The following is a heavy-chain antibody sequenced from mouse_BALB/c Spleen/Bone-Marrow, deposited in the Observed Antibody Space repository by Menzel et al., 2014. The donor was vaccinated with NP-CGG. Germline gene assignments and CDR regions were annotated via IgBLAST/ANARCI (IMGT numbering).Heavy chain of an antibody. D-gene: IGHD1-1*01. CDR2: INPSSGYT. CDR3: ARSLRWYFDV. V-gene: IGHV1-4*01. J-gene: IGHJ1*01. Sequence: VQLAESGAELARPGASVKMSCKASGYTFTSYTMHWVKQRPGQGLEWIGYINPSSGYTNYNQRFKDKATLTADKSSSTAYMQLSSLTSEDSAVYYCARSLRWYFDVWGAGTTVTVSS. CDR1: GYTFTSYT.